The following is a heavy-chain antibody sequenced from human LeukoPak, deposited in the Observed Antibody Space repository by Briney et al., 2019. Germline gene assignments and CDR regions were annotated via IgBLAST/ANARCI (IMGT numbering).Heavy chain of an antibody. CDR1: GGSISSYY. J-gene: IGHJ6*02. CDR2: IYYSGST. V-gene: IGHV4-59*12. D-gene: IGHD4/OR15-4a*01. Sequence: PSETLSLTCTVSGGSISSYYWSWIRQPPGKGLEWIGYIYYSGSTNYNPSLKSRLTMSVDTPKNQFSLRLTSVTAADTAVYYCTRSGLTGMRKYARADYYYYGMDVWGQGTAVTVSS. CDR3: TRSGLTGMRKYARADYYYYGMDV.